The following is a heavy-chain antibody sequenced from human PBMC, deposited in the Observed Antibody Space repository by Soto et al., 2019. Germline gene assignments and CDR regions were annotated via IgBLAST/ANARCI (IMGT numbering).Heavy chain of an antibody. J-gene: IGHJ6*02. CDR1: GGSFREYY. V-gene: IGHV4-34*01. Sequence: SETLSLTCAVNGGSFREYYWSWLRQPPGKGLEWIGEINQSGTTHYNPSLKGRINISIDTSKNQFSLNLTSVTAADTAVYYCAKMSRRELLRYYYYGMDVWGQGTTVTVSS. D-gene: IGHD1-26*01. CDR3: AKMSRRELLRYYYYGMDV. CDR2: INQSGTT.